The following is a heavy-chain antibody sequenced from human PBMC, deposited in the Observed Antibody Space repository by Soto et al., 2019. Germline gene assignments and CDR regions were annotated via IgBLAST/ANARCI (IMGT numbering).Heavy chain of an antibody. D-gene: IGHD3-22*01. J-gene: IGHJ4*02. Sequence: GGSLRLSCADSGFTFSDAWRSWVRQAPGKGLEWVGPLKSKTDGRTTDYAAPVKGRFTISRDDSKNTLYLQMNTLKTEDTSVYYFTTDSGYYCFDFWGQGTLVTVSS. V-gene: IGHV3-15*01. CDR2: LKSKTDGRTT. CDR1: GFTFSDAW. CDR3: TTDSGYYCFDF.